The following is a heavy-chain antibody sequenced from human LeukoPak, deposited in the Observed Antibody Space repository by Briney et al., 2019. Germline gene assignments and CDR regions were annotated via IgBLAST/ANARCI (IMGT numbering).Heavy chain of an antibody. CDR3: ARQQLAAYFDY. CDR1: GGTFSSYA. CDR2: ISAYNGNT. D-gene: IGHD6-13*01. J-gene: IGHJ4*02. V-gene: IGHV1-18*01. Sequence: ASVKVSCKASGGTFSSYAISWVRQAPGQGLEWMGWISAYNGNTNYAQKLQGRVTMTTDTSTSTAYMGLRSLRSDDTAVYYCARQQLAAYFDYWGQGTLVTVSS.